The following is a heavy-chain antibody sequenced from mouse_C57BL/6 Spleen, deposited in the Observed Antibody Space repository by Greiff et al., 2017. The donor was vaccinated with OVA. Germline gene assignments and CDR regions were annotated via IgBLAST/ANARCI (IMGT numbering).Heavy chain of an antibody. CDR2: FHPYNDDT. CDR1: GYTFTTYP. J-gene: IGHJ3*01. CDR3: ARHDDGSPRLGKETWFAY. V-gene: IGHV1-47*01. D-gene: IGHD1-1*01. Sequence: QVQLQQSGAELVKPGASVKMSCKASGYTFTTYPIEWMKQNHGKSLEWIGNFHPYNDDTKYNEKFKGKATLTVEKSSSPVYLELSRLTSGDSAVYYCARHDDGSPRLGKETWFAYWGQGTLVTVSA.